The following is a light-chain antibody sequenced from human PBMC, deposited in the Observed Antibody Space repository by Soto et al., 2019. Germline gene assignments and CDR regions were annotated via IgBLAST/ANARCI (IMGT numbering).Light chain of an antibody. Sequence: EIVLTQSPGTLSLSPGERSTVSCRASQTVICSYLAWYQQKPGQAPRLLIYGGSSRATGIPDRFSGSGSGTDFTLTISRLEPEDFAVYYCQQYGSSPLWTFGQGTKVDI. CDR1: QTVICSY. J-gene: IGKJ1*01. CDR2: GGS. V-gene: IGKV3-20*01. CDR3: QQYGSSPLWT.